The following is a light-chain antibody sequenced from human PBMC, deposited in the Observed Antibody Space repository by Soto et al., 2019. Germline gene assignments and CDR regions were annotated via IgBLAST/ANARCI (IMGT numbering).Light chain of an antibody. V-gene: IGKV3-20*01. CDR3: HQYGSSPQT. Sequence: ELVMPQSPATLSVSPGERVTLSGRASLGISINLAWYQQRPGQAPRLLIYGASSRATGIPDRFTGSGSGTDFTLTISRLEPEDFAVFYCHQYGSSPQTVGQGTKVNIK. CDR1: LGISIN. J-gene: IGKJ1*01. CDR2: GAS.